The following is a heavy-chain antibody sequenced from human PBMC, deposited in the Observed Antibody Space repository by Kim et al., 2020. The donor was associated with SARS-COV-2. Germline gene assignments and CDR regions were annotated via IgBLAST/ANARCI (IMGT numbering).Heavy chain of an antibody. Sequence: GGSLRLSCAASGFTFSSYAMSWVRQAPGKGLEWVSAISGSGGSTYYADSVKGRFTISRDNSKNTLYLQMNSLRAEDTAVYYCAKDGRFLSYYYGMDVWGQGTTVTVSS. J-gene: IGHJ6*02. D-gene: IGHD3-3*01. V-gene: IGHV3-23*01. CDR2: ISGSGGST. CDR1: GFTFSSYA. CDR3: AKDGRFLSYYYGMDV.